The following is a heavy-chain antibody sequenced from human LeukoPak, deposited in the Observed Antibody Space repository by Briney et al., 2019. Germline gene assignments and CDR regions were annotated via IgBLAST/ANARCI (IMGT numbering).Heavy chain of an antibody. CDR3: ARAQWRTYSYYYMDV. CDR2: IYSGGST. CDR1: GFTVSFNY. V-gene: IGHV3-53*01. J-gene: IGHJ6*03. Sequence: GGSLRLSCAASGFTVSFNYMSWVRQAPGKGLEWISVIYSGGSTYYADSVKGRFTISRDDTKNTLYLQMNSLRAEDTAIYYCARAQWRTYSYYYMDVWGKGTTVTVSS. D-gene: IGHD6-19*01.